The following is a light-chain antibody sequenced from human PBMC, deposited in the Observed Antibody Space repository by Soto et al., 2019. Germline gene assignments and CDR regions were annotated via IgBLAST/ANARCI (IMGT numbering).Light chain of an antibody. CDR3: QSYDSSLSVV. Sequence: QSVLTQPPSVSGGPGQRVTISCTGSSSNIGAGYDVHWYKQLPGTAPKLLIYGNSNRPSGVPDRFSGSKSGTSASLAITGLQAEDEADYYCQSYDSSLSVVFGGGTKLTVL. V-gene: IGLV1-40*01. CDR2: GNS. J-gene: IGLJ2*01. CDR1: SSNIGAGYD.